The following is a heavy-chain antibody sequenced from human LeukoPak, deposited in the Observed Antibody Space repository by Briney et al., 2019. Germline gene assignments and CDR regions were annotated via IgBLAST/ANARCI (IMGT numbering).Heavy chain of an antibody. V-gene: IGHV4-34*01. Sequence: SETLSLTCAVYGGSFSGYYWSWIRQPPGKGLEWIGEINHSGSTNYNPSLKSRVTISVDTSKNQFSLKLSSVTAADTAVYYCARGSKATMIVVARPFDYWGQGILVTVSS. D-gene: IGHD3-22*01. CDR3: ARGSKATMIVVARPFDY. CDR2: INHSGST. J-gene: IGHJ4*02. CDR1: GGSFSGYY.